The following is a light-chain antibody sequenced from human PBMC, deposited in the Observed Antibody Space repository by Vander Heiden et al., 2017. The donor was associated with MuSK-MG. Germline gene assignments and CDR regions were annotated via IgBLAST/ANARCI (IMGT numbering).Light chain of an antibody. V-gene: IGLV3-19*01. J-gene: IGLJ2*01. Sequence: SSELTQDPAVSVALGQTVRITCQGDSLRSYYASWYQQKPGQAPVRVIDGKNNRPSGIPDRFSCYSSGNNASSKTNGAQAEDEADDYCNYTDSRGNHLVFGGGTKLTVL. CDR3: NYTDSRGNHLV. CDR2: GKN. CDR1: SLRSYY.